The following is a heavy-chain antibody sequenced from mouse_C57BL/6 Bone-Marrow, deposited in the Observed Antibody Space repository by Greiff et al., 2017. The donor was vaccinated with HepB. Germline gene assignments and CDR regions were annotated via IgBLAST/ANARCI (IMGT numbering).Heavy chain of an antibody. V-gene: IGHV5-2*01. CDR2: INSDGGST. CDR1: EYEFPSHD. CDR3: ARLDDYDDAMDY. D-gene: IGHD2-4*01. J-gene: IGHJ4*01. Sequence: VQLQQSGGGLVQPGESLKLSCESNEYEFPSHDMSWVRKTPEKRLELVAAINSDGGSTYYPDTMERRFIISRDNTKKTLYLQMSSLRSEDTALYYCARLDDYDDAMDYWGQGTSVTVSS.